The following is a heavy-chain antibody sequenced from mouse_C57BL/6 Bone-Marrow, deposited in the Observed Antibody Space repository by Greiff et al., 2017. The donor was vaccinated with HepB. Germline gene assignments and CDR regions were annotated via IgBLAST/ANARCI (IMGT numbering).Heavy chain of an antibody. CDR1: GFTFSSYG. CDR3: ARPYYYAMDY. V-gene: IGHV5-6*01. Sequence: DVQLVESGGDLVKPGGSLKLSCAASGFTFSSYGMSWVRQTPDKRLEWVATISSGGSYTYYPDRVKGRCTISRDNAKNTLYLPMSSLKSEDTAMYYCARPYYYAMDYWGQGTSVTVAS. J-gene: IGHJ4*01. CDR2: ISSGGSYT.